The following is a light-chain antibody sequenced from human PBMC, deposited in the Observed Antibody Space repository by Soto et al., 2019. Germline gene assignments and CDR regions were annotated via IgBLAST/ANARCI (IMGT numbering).Light chain of an antibody. Sequence: QSVLTQPRSVSGSPGQSVTISCTGTSSDVSGYTYTSSYQQKPGNAPQRMIYDVSKRRSGVPDRFSVSKSGNTASLTISGLQGEEEAEYYCGSYAGSYIYVFGTGTKCTVL. CDR1: SSDVSGYTY. V-gene: IGLV2-11*01. J-gene: IGLJ1*01. CDR2: DVS. CDR3: GSYAGSYIYV.